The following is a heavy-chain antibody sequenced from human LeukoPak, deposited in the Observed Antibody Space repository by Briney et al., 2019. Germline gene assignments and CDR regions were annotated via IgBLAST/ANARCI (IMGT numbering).Heavy chain of an antibody. Sequence: GGSLRLSCAASGFTLSRYDMSWMRQAPGKGLEWVSGFSGYGGNTFYPDSVRGRFTNSRDNSKNTLYLQMNSLRAEDSALYYCAKDQEGSGAYPHFHSWGQGTLVSVSS. J-gene: IGHJ4*02. CDR3: AKDQEGSGAYPHFHS. V-gene: IGHV3-23*01. D-gene: IGHD3-10*01. CDR2: FSGYGGNT. CDR1: GFTLSRYD.